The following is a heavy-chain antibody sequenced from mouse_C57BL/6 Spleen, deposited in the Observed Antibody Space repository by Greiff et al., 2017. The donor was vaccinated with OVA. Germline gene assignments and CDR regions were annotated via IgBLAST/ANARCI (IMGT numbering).Heavy chain of an antibody. D-gene: IGHD2-1*01. CDR2: INPGSGGT. CDR1: GYAFTNYL. J-gene: IGHJ2*01. CDR3: ARCYGNSYFDY. V-gene: IGHV1-54*01. Sequence: QVQLQQSGAELVRPGTSVKVSCKASGYAFTNYLIEWVKQRPGQGLEWIGVINPGSGGTNYNEKFKGKATLTADKSSSTAYMQLSSLTSEDSAVYFCARCYGNSYFDYWGQGTTLTVSS.